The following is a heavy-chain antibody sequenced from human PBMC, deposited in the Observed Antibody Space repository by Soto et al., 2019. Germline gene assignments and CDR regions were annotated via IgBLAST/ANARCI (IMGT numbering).Heavy chain of an antibody. Sequence: QVQLQESGPGLVKPSQTLSLTCTVSGGSMSSGGYYRNWIRQHPGKGLEWIGYIYYSGNTYYNPSLGSRVTISVDTSKTQFSRKLSSVTAADTAVYYCASSIDRWGQGTLVTVSS. J-gene: IGHJ4*02. V-gene: IGHV4-31*03. CDR3: ASSIDR. D-gene: IGHD3-3*02. CDR2: IYYSGNT. CDR1: GGSMSSGGYY.